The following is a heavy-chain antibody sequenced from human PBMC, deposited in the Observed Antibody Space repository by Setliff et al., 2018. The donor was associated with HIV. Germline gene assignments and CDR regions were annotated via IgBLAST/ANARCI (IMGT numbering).Heavy chain of an antibody. Sequence: ASVKVSCKGSGYTFGSFGISWVRQAPGQGLAWMGWISTYTGNTNYAQKFQGRVTMTTDTSTSTAYMELRNLTSDDTAVYYCARQIHSSGWYVYWGQGTPVTVSS. D-gene: IGHD6-19*01. J-gene: IGHJ4*02. CDR1: GYTFGSFG. CDR3: ARQIHSSGWYVY. V-gene: IGHV1-18*01. CDR2: ISTYTGNT.